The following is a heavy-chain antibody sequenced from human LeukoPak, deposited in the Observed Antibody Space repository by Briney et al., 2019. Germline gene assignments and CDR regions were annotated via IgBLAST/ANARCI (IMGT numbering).Heavy chain of an antibody. Sequence: GGSLRLSCAASGFTFSSYSMNWVRQAPGKGLEWVSSTSSSSSYIYYADSVKGRFTISRDNAKNSLYLQMNSLRAEDTAVYYCARSTQKNKKYSHPATYYFDYWGQGTLVTVSS. CDR3: ARSTQKNKKYSHPATYYFDY. D-gene: IGHD6-6*01. CDR1: GFTFSSYS. V-gene: IGHV3-21*01. CDR2: TSSSSSYI. J-gene: IGHJ4*02.